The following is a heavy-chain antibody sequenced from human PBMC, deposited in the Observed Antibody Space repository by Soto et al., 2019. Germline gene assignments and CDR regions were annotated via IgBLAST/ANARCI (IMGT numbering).Heavy chain of an antibody. CDR2: MFYTGTT. Sequence: TSETLSLTCSVSGGSISSGDYYWSWIRQPPGKGLEWIGYMFYTGTTYYNPSLKSRITISMDTSKNQFSLRLTSVTAADTAEYQSTSVVRFCSSPPCRERNWFNPWGQGTRVPVSS. V-gene: IGHV4-30-4*01. D-gene: IGHD2-2*01. CDR3: TSVVRFCSSPPCRERNWFNP. CDR1: GGSISSGDYY. J-gene: IGHJ5*02.